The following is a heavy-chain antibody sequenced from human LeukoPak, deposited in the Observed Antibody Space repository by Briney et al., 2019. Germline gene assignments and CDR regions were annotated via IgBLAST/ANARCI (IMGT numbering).Heavy chain of an antibody. D-gene: IGHD1-26*01. Sequence: GGSLRLSCAASGFTFSSYAMTWVRQAPGKGLEWVSSISGSGDSTYYADSVKGRFTISRDNPKNTLYLQMNSLRAEDTAVYYCAKDQCSGSYYWFDPWGQGTLVTVSS. CDR3: AKDQCSGSYYWFDP. CDR2: ISGSGDST. CDR1: GFTFSSYA. J-gene: IGHJ5*02. V-gene: IGHV3-23*01.